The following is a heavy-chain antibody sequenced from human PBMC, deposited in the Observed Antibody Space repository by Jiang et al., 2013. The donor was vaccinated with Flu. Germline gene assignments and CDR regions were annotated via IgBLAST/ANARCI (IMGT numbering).Heavy chain of an antibody. CDR3: ARGSLHPFYFDF. CDR2: SLPVGPP. V-gene: IGHV4-4*07. J-gene: IGHJ4*02. CDR1: GTFRQWLL. Sequence: LLKPSETLSLTCTVSGTFRQWLLLDLGPAARRKGRWSGLGVSLPVGPPTITPSLSSRVTMSIDTSKQHFSLRLRSVTAADAAIYYCARGSLHPFYFDFWGQGALVTVSS.